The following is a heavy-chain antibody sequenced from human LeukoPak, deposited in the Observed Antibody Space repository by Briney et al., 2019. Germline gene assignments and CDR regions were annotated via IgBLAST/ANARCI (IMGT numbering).Heavy chain of an antibody. D-gene: IGHD2-15*01. CDR3: TTEERVSSGCCSGGSCYIDY. V-gene: IGHV3-15*01. Sequence: GGSLRLSCAASAFTFSNAWMNWVRQAPGKGLEWVGRIKSKTDGGTTDCAAPVKGRFTISRDDSKNTLYLQMNSLKTEDTAVYYCTTEERVSSGCCSGGSCYIDYWGQGTLVTVSS. J-gene: IGHJ4*02. CDR1: AFTFSNAW. CDR2: IKSKTDGGTT.